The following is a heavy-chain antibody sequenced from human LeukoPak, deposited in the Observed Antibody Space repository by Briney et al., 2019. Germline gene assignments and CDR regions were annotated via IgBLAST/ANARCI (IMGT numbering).Heavy chain of an antibody. J-gene: IGHJ3*02. CDR1: GGSISSYY. D-gene: IGHD3-10*01. CDR3: ARGMGYWSGGYDAFDI. CDR2: IYYSGST. V-gene: IGHV4-59*08. Sequence: SETLSLTCTVSGGSISSYYWSWIRQPPGKGLEWIGYIYYSGSTNYNPALKRRVTISIYTDKNRFSLKLNAVSPPATAVDFCARGMGYWSGGYDAFDIWGQGTMVTVSS.